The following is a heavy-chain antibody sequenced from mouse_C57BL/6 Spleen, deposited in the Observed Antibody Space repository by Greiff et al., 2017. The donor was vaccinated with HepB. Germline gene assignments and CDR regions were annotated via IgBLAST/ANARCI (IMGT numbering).Heavy chain of an antibody. CDR3: ARTGTDAMDY. D-gene: IGHD4-1*01. V-gene: IGHV1-54*01. CDR1: GYAFTNYL. CDR2: INPGSGGT. J-gene: IGHJ4*01. Sequence: VQLQQSGAELVRPGTSVKVSCKASGYAFTNYLIEWVKQRPGQGLEWIGVINPGSGGTNYNEKLKGKATLTADKSSSTAYMQLSSLTSEDSAVYFCARTGTDAMDYWGQGTSVTVSS.